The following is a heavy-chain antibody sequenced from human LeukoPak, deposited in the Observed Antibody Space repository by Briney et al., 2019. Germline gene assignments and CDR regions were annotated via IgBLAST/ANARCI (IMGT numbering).Heavy chain of an antibody. CDR2: IYTSGST. J-gene: IGHJ3*02. D-gene: IGHD1-1*01. V-gene: IGHV4-4*07. Sequence: SETLSLTCTVSGGSISSYYWSWIRQPAGKGLEWIGRIYTSGSTNYNPSLKSRVTMSVDTSKNQFSLKLSSVTAADTAVYYCARIRTGTTWGAFDIWGQGTMVTVSS. CDR1: GGSISSYY. CDR3: ARIRTGTTWGAFDI.